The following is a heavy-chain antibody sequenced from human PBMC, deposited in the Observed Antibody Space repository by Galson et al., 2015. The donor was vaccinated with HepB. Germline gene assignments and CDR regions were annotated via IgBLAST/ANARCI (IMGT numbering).Heavy chain of an antibody. J-gene: IGHJ4*02. D-gene: IGHD2-15*01. CDR2: ISYDGNIK. CDR3: CSSRRTGPRGRHLDY. Sequence: SLRLSCAASGFTFRTYSLNWVRQAPGKGLDCVAVISYDGNIKYYADSVKGRFTISRDNSKDTLYLQMNSLRTEDTAVYYCCSSRRTGPRGRHLDYWGQGTLVTVPS. V-gene: IGHV3-30*03. CDR1: GFTFRTYS.